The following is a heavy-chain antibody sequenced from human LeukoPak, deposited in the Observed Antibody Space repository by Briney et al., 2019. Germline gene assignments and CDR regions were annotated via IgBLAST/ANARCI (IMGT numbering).Heavy chain of an antibody. CDR1: GFTVSSNY. V-gene: IGHV3-53*05. CDR2: IYSGGST. D-gene: IGHD6-13*01. Sequence: GGSLRLSCAASGFTVSSNYMSWVRQAPGKGLEWVSVIYSGGSTYYADSVKGRFTISRDNAKNSLYLQMNSLRAEDMALYYCAKDIGLAAAGYFQHWGQGTLVTVSS. CDR3: AKDIGLAAAGYFQH. J-gene: IGHJ1*01.